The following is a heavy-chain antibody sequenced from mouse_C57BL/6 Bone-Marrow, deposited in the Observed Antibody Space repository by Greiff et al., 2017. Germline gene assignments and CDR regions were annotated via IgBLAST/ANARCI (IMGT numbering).Heavy chain of an antibody. CDR2: IYPRSGNT. D-gene: IGHD2-1*01. J-gene: IGHJ1*03. V-gene: IGHV1-81*01. Sequence: QVQLQQSGAELARPGASVKLSCKASGYTFTSYGISWVKQRTGQGLEWIGEIYPRSGNTYYNEKFKGKATLTADKSSSTAYMELRSLTSEDSAVYFCARYYGNQEGYFDVWGTGTTVTVSS. CDR3: ARYYGNQEGYFDV. CDR1: GYTFTSYG.